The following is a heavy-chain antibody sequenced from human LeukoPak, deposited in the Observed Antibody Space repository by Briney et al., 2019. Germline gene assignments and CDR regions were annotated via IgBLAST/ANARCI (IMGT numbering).Heavy chain of an antibody. Sequence: GGSLRLSCAASGFTLSSYAMSWVRQAPGKGLEWVSAISGSGTGTYYADSVKGRFTISRDTSKNTLYLQMNSLRAEDTAVYYCARDHAAAGHLFDYWGQGTLVTVSS. CDR3: ARDHAAAGHLFDY. CDR1: GFTLSSYA. V-gene: IGHV3-23*01. D-gene: IGHD6-13*01. CDR2: ISGSGTGT. J-gene: IGHJ4*02.